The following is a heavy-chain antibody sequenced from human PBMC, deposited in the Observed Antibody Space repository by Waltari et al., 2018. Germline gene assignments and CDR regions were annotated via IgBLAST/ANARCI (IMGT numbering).Heavy chain of an antibody. J-gene: IGHJ6*02. D-gene: IGHD3-10*01. CDR3: ARYLYYYGSGSYYYYYYYGMDV. CDR1: GGSISSSSYY. V-gene: IGHV4-39*07. CDR2: IYYSGST. Sequence: QLQLQESGPGLVKPSETLSLTCTVSGGSISSSSYYWGWIRQPPGKGLEWIGSIYYSGSTYYNPSLKSRVTISVDTSKNQFSLKLSSVTAADTAVYYCARYLYYYGSGSYYYYYYYGMDVWGQGTTVTVSS.